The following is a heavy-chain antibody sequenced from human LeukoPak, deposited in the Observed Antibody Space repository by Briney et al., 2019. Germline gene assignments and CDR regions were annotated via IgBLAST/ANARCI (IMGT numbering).Heavy chain of an antibody. V-gene: IGHV4-34*01. CDR2: INHSGYT. CDR1: GVSFNDYY. J-gene: IGHJ4*02. CDR3: TRMTTGHDY. D-gene: IGHD4-17*01. Sequence: SETLSLTCAVSGVSFNDYYWSWVRQTPGKGLEWIGEINHSGYTNDSPSLKSRVTLSIDTSRKQFSLNLRSVTVADSGIYYCTRMTTGHDYSGQGTLVTVSS.